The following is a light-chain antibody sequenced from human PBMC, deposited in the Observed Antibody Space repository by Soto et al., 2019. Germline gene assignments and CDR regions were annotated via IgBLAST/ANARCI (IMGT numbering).Light chain of an antibody. J-gene: IGKJ2*01. CDR1: QTINAY. CDR3: QESYRTPRT. V-gene: IGKV1-39*01. Sequence: DIQMTQSPSSLSASVWDRVTITCRASQTINAYLNWYQQKPGKAPKLLIYAASSLQSGVPSRFSGSGSGTDFTLTISSLQPEDFATYYCQESYRTPRTFGQGTRLEI. CDR2: AAS.